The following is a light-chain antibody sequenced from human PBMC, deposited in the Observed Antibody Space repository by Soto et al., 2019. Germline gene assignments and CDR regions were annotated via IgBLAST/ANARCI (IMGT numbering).Light chain of an antibody. CDR1: QSIGRF. Sequence: DIQMTQSPSTLSASVGDRVTITFRASQSIGRFVGWYQNQPGKATKLLIYDASTLESGVPSRFSGTGSGTEFTFSISSLQPEDFGTYYCQQCYMGWTFGQGTKVDIK. CDR2: DAS. CDR3: QQCYMGWT. J-gene: IGKJ1*01. V-gene: IGKV1-5*01.